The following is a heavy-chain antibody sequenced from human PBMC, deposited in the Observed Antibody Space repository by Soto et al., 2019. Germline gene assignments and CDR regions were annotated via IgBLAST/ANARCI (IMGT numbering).Heavy chain of an antibody. D-gene: IGHD5-12*01. CDR1: GASIRSGGFY. V-gene: IGHV4-31*03. J-gene: IGHJ4*02. Sequence: SETLSLTCSVSGASIRSGGFYWSWLRQSPGKGLEWIGHIYYTGSTFVSPSLKGRLTISLDTSKNQFSLDLSSVTAADTAMYYCARIEMASIKWGRGTPVTVSS. CDR2: IYYTGST. CDR3: ARIEMASIK.